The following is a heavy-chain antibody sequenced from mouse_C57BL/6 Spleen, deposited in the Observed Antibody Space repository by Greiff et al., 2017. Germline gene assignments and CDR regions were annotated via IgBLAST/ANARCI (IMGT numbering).Heavy chain of an antibody. CDR2: ISGGGGNT. CDR1: GFTFSSYT. D-gene: IGHD1-1*01. J-gene: IGHJ2*01. V-gene: IGHV5-9*01. Sequence: DVMLVESGGGLVKPGGSLKLSCAASGFTFSSYTMSWVRQTPEKRLEWVATISGGGGNTYYPDSVKGRFTISRDNAKNTLYLQMSSLRSEDTALYYCARHCGSSDFGCWGHGTTLTVSS. CDR3: ARHCGSSDFGC.